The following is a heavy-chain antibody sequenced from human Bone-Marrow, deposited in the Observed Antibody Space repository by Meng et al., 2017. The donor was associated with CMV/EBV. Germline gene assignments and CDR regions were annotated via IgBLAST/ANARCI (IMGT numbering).Heavy chain of an antibody. D-gene: IGHD6-13*01. CDR2: IYSGGST. J-gene: IGHJ4*02. CDR3: ARGLAAGGSGIYDY. CDR1: GFTFSSYT. V-gene: IGHV3-53*01. Sequence: GGSLRLSCAASGFTFSSYTIHWVRQAPGKGLEWVSVIYSGGSTYYADSVKGRFTISRDNSKNTLYLQMNSLRVEDTAVYYCARGLAAGGSGIYDYWGQGTLVTVSS.